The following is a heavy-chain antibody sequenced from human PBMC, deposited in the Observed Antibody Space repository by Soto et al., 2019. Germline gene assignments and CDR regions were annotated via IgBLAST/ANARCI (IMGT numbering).Heavy chain of an antibody. CDR2: ISYDGSNK. V-gene: IGHV3-30-3*01. J-gene: IGHJ1*01. CDR3: ARGPGILH. Sequence: QVQLVESGGGVVQPGRSLRLSCAASGFTFSSYAMHWVRQAPGKGLEWVAVISYDGSNKYYADSVKGRFTISRDNSKNKLYLQMNSLRAEDTAVYYCARGPGILHWGQGALVTVSS. CDR1: GFTFSSYA.